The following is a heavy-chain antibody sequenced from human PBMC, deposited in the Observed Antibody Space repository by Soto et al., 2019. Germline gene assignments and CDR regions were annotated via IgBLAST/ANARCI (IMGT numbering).Heavy chain of an antibody. CDR2: ISSIGSTI. J-gene: IGHJ3*01. CDR3: ARPDLLTYLDWLLQATLAAFDP. D-gene: IGHD3-9*01. Sequence: PGGSLRLSCAASGFTFSDYYMRWIRQAPGKGLEWVSYISSIGSTIYYADSAKGRFTISRDNAKNSLYLEMNSLRAEDTAVYYCARPDLLTYLDWLLQATLAAFDPWAQEPMVTVS. CDR1: GFTFSDYY. V-gene: IGHV3-11*01.